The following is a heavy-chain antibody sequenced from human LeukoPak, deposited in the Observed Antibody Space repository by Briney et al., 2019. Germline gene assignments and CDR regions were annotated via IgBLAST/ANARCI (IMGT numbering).Heavy chain of an antibody. J-gene: IGHJ4*02. CDR2: INEDGSVK. CDR1: GFTLSSYW. V-gene: IGHV3-7*01. CDR3: ARVPDYDILTGPYYFDY. D-gene: IGHD3-9*01. Sequence: GGSLRLSCAASGFTLSSYWMSWVRQAPGRGLEWVANINEDGSVKNYVDSLKGRFTISRDNTKNSMYLQMNSLRADDTAVYYCARVPDYDILTGPYYFDYWGQGTLVTVSS.